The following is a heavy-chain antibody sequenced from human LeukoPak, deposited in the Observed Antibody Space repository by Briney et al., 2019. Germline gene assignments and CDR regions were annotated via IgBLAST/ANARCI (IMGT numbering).Heavy chain of an antibody. J-gene: IGHJ3*02. CDR2: ISYIGST. D-gene: IGHD4-17*01. CDR3: ARDLVTVTKGFDI. Sequence: SETLSLTCAVSDDSFSSHYWTWIRQPPGKGLEWIGYISYIGSTNYNPSLKSRVTISIDTSRNQFTLRLSSVTAADTAVYYCARDLVTVTKGFDIWGQGTMVSVSS. CDR1: DDSFSSHY. V-gene: IGHV4-59*11.